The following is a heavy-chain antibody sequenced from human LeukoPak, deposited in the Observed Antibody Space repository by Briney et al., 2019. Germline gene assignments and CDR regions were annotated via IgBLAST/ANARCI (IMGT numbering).Heavy chain of an antibody. V-gene: IGHV3-30*03. CDR1: RFTFSSYG. J-gene: IGHJ4*02. CDR2: ILYDGSNK. Sequence: GGSLRLSCAASRFTFSSYGMHWVRQAPGKGLEWVAVILYDGSNKYYADSVKGRFTVSRDNSKDTVYLQMNSLRGDDTAVYYCARSSVAGTIDYWGQGTLVTVSS. D-gene: IGHD6-19*01. CDR3: ARSSVAGTIDY.